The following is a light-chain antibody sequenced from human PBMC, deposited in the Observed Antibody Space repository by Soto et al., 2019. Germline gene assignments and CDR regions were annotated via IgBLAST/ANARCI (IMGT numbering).Light chain of an antibody. CDR2: AAS. CDR1: KGISTY. J-gene: IGKJ5*01. V-gene: IGKV1-8*01. CDR3: QQYYSYPRT. Sequence: AIRETRSPSSFSQSTGNRVTITCRASKGISTYLAWYQQKPGKAPKLLIYAASTLQSGVPSRFSGSGSGTDFTLTISCLQSEDFATYYCQQYYSYPRTFGQGTRLEI.